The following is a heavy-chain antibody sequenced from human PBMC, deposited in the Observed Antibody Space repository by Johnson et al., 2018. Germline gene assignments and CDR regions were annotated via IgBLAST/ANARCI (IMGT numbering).Heavy chain of an antibody. V-gene: IGHV1-69*12. D-gene: IGHD2-2*01. CDR3: ARSCSSNICERPDAFDI. CDR2: ILPIFATA. CDR1: GGTFNSDA. Sequence: QVQLVQSGAEVKKPGSSVKVSCKASGGTFNSDAISLVRQAPGQGLEWMGGILPIFATANYAQKFQGRVTITADEYTSTAYLEVSRLRSDGTAIYYCARSCSSNICERPDAFDIWGQGTMVTVSS. J-gene: IGHJ3*02.